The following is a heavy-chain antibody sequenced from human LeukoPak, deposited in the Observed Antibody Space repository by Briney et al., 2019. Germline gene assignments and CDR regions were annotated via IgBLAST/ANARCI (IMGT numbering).Heavy chain of an antibody. Sequence: TFSTYWMTWVRQAPGKGLEWIGSIYYSGSTYYNPSLKSRVTISVDTSKNQFSLKLSSVTAADTAVYYCARDLGYYGSGSYYNKYYFDYWGQGNPGHRLL. D-gene: IGHD3-10*01. J-gene: IGHJ4*02. CDR1: TFSTYW. CDR3: ARDLGYYGSGSYYNKYYFDY. CDR2: IYYSGST. V-gene: IGHV4-39*07.